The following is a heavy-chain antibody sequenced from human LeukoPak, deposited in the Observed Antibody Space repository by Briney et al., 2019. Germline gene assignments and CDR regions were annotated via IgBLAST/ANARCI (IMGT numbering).Heavy chain of an antibody. CDR2: IYYSGST. CDR1: GGSISNYY. CDR3: ARLGYDGSGFHDY. D-gene: IGHD3-22*01. J-gene: IGHJ4*02. V-gene: IGHV4-59*01. Sequence: SETLSLTCTVSGGSISNYYWSWIRQPPGKGLEWIGYIYYSGSTNYNPSLKSRVTISVDTSKNQFSLKLSSVTAADTAVYYCARLGYDGSGFHDYWGQGTLVTVPS.